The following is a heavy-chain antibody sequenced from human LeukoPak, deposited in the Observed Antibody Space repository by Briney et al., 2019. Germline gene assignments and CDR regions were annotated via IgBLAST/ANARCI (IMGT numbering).Heavy chain of an antibody. CDR1: GYTFTSYA. D-gene: IGHD6-19*01. J-gene: IGHJ3*02. Sequence: ASVKVSCKASGYTFTSYAMNWVRQAPGQGLEWMGWINTNTGNPTYAQGFTGRFVFSLDTPVSTAYLQISSLKAEDTAVYYCARVGSSGWDYAFDIWGQGTMVTVSS. CDR3: ARVGSSGWDYAFDI. CDR2: INTNTGNP. V-gene: IGHV7-4-1*02.